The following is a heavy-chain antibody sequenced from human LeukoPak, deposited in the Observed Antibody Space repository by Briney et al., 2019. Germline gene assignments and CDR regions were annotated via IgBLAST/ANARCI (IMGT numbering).Heavy chain of an antibody. CDR3: ARDLRRSEYSSSFGGAIVY. V-gene: IGHV1-69*05. CDR1: GGTLSSYA. Sequence: GASVKVSCKASGGTLSSYAISWVRQAPGQGLEWMGGIIPIFGTANYAQKFQGRVTMTRDTSTSTVYMELSSLRSEDTAVYYCARDLRRSEYSSSFGGAIVYWGQGTLVTVSS. J-gene: IGHJ4*02. D-gene: IGHD6-6*01. CDR2: IIPIFGTA.